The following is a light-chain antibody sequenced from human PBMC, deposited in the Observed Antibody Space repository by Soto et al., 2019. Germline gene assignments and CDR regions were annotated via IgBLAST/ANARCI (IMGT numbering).Light chain of an antibody. CDR2: KVS. CDR1: QTLVYSDGNAY. CDR3: MQGTHWPPRT. V-gene: IGKV2-30*01. J-gene: IGKJ2*01. Sequence: EVVMTQSPLSLSVTLGQPASISCKSSQTLVYSDGNAYLNWFHQSPGQSPRRLIYKVSRRESGVTDRFSGSRSGTEFTLTISRVEAEDIGVYLCMQGTHWPPRTFGQGPQLEIK.